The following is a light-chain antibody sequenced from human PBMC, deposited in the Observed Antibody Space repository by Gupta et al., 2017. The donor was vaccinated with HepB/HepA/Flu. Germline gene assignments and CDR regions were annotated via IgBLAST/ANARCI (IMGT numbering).Light chain of an antibody. V-gene: IGLV2-8*01. Sequence: SALPQPPSASGSPGTSVNIPCPGPSRDVGGYNYYTWYQLHPGKCPDLMVYDVTNRPSGVPDRLSGSKSGNTASLTVPVLHAEDEAEYYCSSYAGSNNFVFGTGTKVTVL. CDR1: SRDVGGYNY. CDR3: SSYAGSNNFV. CDR2: DVT. J-gene: IGLJ1*01.